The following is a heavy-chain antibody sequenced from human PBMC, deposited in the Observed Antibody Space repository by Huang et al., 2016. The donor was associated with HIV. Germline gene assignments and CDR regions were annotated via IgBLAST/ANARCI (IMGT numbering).Heavy chain of an antibody. V-gene: IGHV3-23*01. Sequence: EVQLLESGGDLVQPGGSLRLSCAASGFTFSIYAMTWVRQAPGNVWEWVSTSSGVDGNTYYADSVKGRFTISRDNSKNTLYLQIHSLGAEDTAIYYCAKGRTTVAKAFDYWGQGTLVTVSS. CDR2: SSGVDGNT. D-gene: IGHD4-17*01. CDR1: GFTFSIYA. J-gene: IGHJ4*02. CDR3: AKGRTTVAKAFDY.